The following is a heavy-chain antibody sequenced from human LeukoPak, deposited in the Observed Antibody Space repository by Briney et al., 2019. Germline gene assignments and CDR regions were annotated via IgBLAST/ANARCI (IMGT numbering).Heavy chain of an antibody. CDR3: AKGMPQASLGLGFDY. D-gene: IGHD3-16*01. V-gene: IGHV3-30*02. CDR1: VHIFSNYH. CDR2: LRHDGSNK. Sequence: GGSVRLLCSIWVHIFSNYHMLCARRAREGAVEGVTFLRHDGSNKYYAESVKGRCSISRDNSKKTLYLQMNSLRAEDTAVYYCAKGMPQASLGLGFDYWGQGTLVTVSS. J-gene: IGHJ4*02.